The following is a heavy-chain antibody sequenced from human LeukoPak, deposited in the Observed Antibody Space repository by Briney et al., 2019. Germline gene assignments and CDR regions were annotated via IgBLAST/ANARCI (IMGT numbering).Heavy chain of an antibody. CDR3: ARDKVGATTLVY. CDR1: GGSISSGGYY. J-gene: IGHJ4*02. D-gene: IGHD1-26*01. Sequence: SETLSLTCTVSGGSISSGGYYWSWIRQPPGKGLEWIGYIYHSGSTYFNPSLKSRVTISVDRSKNQFSLKLSSVTAADTAVYYCARDKVGATTLVYRGQGTLVTVSS. V-gene: IGHV4-30-2*01. CDR2: IYHSGST.